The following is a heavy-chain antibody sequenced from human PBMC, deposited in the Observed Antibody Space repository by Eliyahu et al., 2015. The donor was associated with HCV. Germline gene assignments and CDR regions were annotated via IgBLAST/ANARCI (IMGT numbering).Heavy chain of an antibody. V-gene: IGHV2-5*01. CDR1: GFSLSGSGAG. Sequence: QITMKESGPTLVNSTQTLTLACSFSGFSLSGSGAGVGWVRQPPGKALEWLALIFWNDDKRYSPSLKNRLSXASDTXKNQVVLTMTNMDPVDTATYYCVHRLGVWGPNDYWGQGILVTVSS. CDR3: VHRLGVWGPNDY. CDR2: IFWNDDK. J-gene: IGHJ4*02. D-gene: IGHD2-21*02.